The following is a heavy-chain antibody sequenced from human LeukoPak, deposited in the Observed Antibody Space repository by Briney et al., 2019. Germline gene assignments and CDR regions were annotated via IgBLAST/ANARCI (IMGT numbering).Heavy chain of an antibody. Sequence: SETLSLTCAVSGYSISSGYYWGWIRQPPGKGLEWIGSIYYSGSTYYNPSLKSRVTISVDTSKNQFSLKLSSVTAADTAVYYCARHLTVSGYYYYMDVWGKGTTVTVSS. CDR1: GYSISSGYY. D-gene: IGHD4-11*01. J-gene: IGHJ6*03. V-gene: IGHV4-38-2*01. CDR3: ARHLTVSGYYYYMDV. CDR2: IYYSGST.